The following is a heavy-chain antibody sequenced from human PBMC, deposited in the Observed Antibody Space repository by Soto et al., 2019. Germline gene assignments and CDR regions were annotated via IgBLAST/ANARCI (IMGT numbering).Heavy chain of an antibody. CDR2: ISGSGGST. CDR3: AKKDFWSGPYYYYGMDV. Sequence: EVQLLESGGGLVQPGGSLRLSCAASGFTFSSYAMSWVRQAPGKGLEWVSAISGSGGSTYYADSVKGRFTISRDNSKNTLYLQMNSLRAEDTAVYYCAKKDFWSGPYYYYGMDVWGQGTTVTVSS. J-gene: IGHJ6*02. CDR1: GFTFSSYA. D-gene: IGHD3-3*01. V-gene: IGHV3-23*01.